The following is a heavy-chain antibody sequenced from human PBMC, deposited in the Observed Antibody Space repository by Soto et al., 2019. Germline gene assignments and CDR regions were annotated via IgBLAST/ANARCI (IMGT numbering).Heavy chain of an antibody. CDR2: IDPSDSYT. CDR3: ARLGQQLVTRYYYYGMDV. CDR1: GYSFTSYW. D-gene: IGHD6-13*01. V-gene: IGHV5-10-1*01. J-gene: IGHJ6*02. Sequence: ESLKISCKGSGYSFTSYWISWVRQMPGKGLEWMGRIDPSDSYTNYSPSFQGHVTISADKSISTAYLQWSSLKASDTAMYYCARLGQQLVTRYYYYGMDVWGQGTTVTVSS.